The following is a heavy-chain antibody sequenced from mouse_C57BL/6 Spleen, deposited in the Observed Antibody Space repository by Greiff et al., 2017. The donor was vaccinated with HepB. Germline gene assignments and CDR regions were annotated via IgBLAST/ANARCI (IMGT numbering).Heavy chain of an antibody. CDR2: ISDGGSYT. V-gene: IGHV5-4*01. Sequence: VQLKESGGGLVKPGGSLKLSCAASGFTFSSYAMSWVRQTPEKRLEWVATISDGGSYTYYPDNVKGRFTISRDNAKNNLYLQMSHLKSEDTAMYYCARDHGYPFAYWGQGTLVTVSA. CDR1: GFTFSSYA. D-gene: IGHD2-2*01. CDR3: ARDHGYPFAY. J-gene: IGHJ3*01.